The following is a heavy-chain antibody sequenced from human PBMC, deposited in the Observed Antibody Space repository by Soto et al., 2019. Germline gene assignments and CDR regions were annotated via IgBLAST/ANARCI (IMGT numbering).Heavy chain of an antibody. CDR1: VFTFDKYY. J-gene: IGHJ6*02. D-gene: IGHD1-20*01. CDR3: ARGNWNYYYGFDV. Sequence: LRLSCAASVFTFDKYYMTWVRQAPGKGPEWVANIKPDGSEQYYVDSVKGRFTISRDNANNSLYLQMNSLRAEDTAVYFCARGNWNYYYGFDVWGQGTTVTVSS. CDR2: IKPDGSEQ. V-gene: IGHV3-7*01.